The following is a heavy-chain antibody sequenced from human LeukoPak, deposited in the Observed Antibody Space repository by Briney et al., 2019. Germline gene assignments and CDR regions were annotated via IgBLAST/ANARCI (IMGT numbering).Heavy chain of an antibody. CDR2: IKSRTDGGTT. J-gene: IGHJ4*02. CDR1: GFTFSSAW. V-gene: IGHV3-15*01. CDR3: ATEFYRNGYNY. Sequence: PGVSLRLSCAASGFTFSSAWMTWVRQTPGKGLEWVGHIKSRTDGGTTDYAAPVKGRFTVSRDDSKNTVYLQMNSLKTEDSAVYYSATEFYRNGYNYWGQGTLFTVSS. D-gene: IGHD5-24*01.